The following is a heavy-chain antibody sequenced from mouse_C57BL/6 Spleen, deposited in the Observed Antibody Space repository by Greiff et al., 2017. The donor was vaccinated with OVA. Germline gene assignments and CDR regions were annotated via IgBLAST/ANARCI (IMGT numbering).Heavy chain of an antibody. V-gene: IGHV1-82*01. Sequence: QVQLQQSGPELVKPGASVKISCKASGYAFSSSWMNWVKQRPGKGLEWIGRIYPGDGDTNYNGKFKGKATLTADKSCSTAYMQLSSLTSEDSAVYFCARGTDDWDEDYWGQGTTLTVSS. J-gene: IGHJ2*01. CDR3: ARGTDDWDEDY. CDR1: GYAFSSSW. CDR2: IYPGDGDT. D-gene: IGHD4-1*01.